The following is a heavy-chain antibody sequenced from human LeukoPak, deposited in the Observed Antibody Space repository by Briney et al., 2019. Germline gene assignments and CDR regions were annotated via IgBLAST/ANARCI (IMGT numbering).Heavy chain of an antibody. Sequence: SETLSLTCAVYGGSFSGYYWSWIRQPPGKGLEWIGEINHSGSTNYNPSLKSRVTISVDTSKNQFSLKLSSVTAADTAVYYCARDRSSTVTNPIWGQGTLVTVSS. D-gene: IGHD4-17*01. CDR3: ARDRSSTVTNPI. J-gene: IGHJ4*02. CDR1: GGSFSGYY. V-gene: IGHV4-34*01. CDR2: INHSGST.